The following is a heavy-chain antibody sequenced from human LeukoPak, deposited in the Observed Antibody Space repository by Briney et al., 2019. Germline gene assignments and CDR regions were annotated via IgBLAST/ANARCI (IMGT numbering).Heavy chain of an antibody. Sequence: PGGSLRLSCTASGITFSHYGMHWVRQAPGRGLEWVAGIWYDGTDKYYADSVKGRFTISRDNSRNTLYLQMNSLRVEDTAMYSCARDPAGNRGNFDYWGQGTLVTAPS. CDR1: GITFSHYG. J-gene: IGHJ4*02. CDR3: ARDPAGNRGNFDY. CDR2: IWYDGTDK. V-gene: IGHV3-33*01. D-gene: IGHD6-13*01.